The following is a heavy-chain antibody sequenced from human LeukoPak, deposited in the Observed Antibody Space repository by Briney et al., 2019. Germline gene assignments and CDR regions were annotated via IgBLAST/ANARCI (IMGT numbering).Heavy chain of an antibody. V-gene: IGHV1-69*02. CDR3: ARTSNPWELSVYFDY. J-gene: IGHJ4*02. D-gene: IGHD1-26*01. CDR2: IIPILGIA. Sequence: GASVKVSCKASGGTFSSYTISWVRQAPGQGLEWMGRIIPILGIANYAQKFQGRVTITADKSTSTAYMELSSLRSEDTAVYYCARTSNPWELSVYFDYWGQGTLVTVSS. CDR1: GGTFSSYT.